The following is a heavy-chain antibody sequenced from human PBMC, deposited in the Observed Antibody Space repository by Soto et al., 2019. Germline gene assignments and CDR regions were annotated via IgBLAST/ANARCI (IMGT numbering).Heavy chain of an antibody. V-gene: IGHV3-9*01. D-gene: IGHD6-13*01. Sequence: GGSLRLSCAASGFTFDDYAMHWVRQAPGKGLEWVSGISWNSGSIGYADSVKGRFTISRDNAKDYLYLQMNRLRAEDTALYYCAKDFTEAAGSNTRKNYFDYWGQGTLVPVSS. CDR1: GFTFDDYA. CDR2: ISWNSGSI. CDR3: AKDFTEAAGSNTRKNYFDY. J-gene: IGHJ4*02.